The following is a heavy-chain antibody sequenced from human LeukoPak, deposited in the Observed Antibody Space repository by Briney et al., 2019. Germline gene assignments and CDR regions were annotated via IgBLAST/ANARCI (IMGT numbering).Heavy chain of an antibody. CDR3: ARDSSPGYYDYVWGTYPRY. D-gene: IGHD3-16*02. Sequence: PGRSLRLSCAASGFTFSTYEMNWVRQAPGKGLEWVSYISSTGTTRYYADSVKGRFTISRDNAKNSLYLQMDSLRAEDTAVYYCARDSSPGYYDYVWGTYPRYWGRGTLVTVSS. V-gene: IGHV3-48*03. J-gene: IGHJ4*02. CDR2: ISSTGTTR. CDR1: GFTFSTYE.